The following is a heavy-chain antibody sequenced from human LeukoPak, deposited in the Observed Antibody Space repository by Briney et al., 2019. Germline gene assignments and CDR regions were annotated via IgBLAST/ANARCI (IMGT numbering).Heavy chain of an antibody. V-gene: IGHV4-59*01. Sequence: PSETLSLTCTVSGGSICSYYWSWIRQPPGKGLEWIGYTYYSGSTNYNPSLKSRVTISVDTSKNQFSLKLSSVTAADTAVYYCAREVMITFGGVIDLTGMDVWGKGTTVTVSS. J-gene: IGHJ6*03. CDR2: TYYSGST. CDR3: AREVMITFGGVIDLTGMDV. CDR1: GGSICSYY. D-gene: IGHD3-16*02.